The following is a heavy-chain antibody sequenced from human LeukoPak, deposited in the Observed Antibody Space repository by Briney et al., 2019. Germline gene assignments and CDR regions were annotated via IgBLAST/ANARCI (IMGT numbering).Heavy chain of an antibody. CDR3: AREATGITGTSCWFDP. D-gene: IGHD1-7*01. V-gene: IGHV3-23*01. CDR2: ISGSDGNT. CDR1: GSTFSSYA. J-gene: IGHJ5*02. Sequence: GGSLRLSCAASGSTFSSYAMSWVRQAPGKGLEWVSAISGSDGNTYYADSVKGRFTISRDNAKNSLYLQMNSLRAEDTAVYYCAREATGITGTSCWFDPWGQGTLVTVSS.